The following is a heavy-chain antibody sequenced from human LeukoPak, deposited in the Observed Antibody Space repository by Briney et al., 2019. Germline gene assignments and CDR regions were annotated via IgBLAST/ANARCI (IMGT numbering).Heavy chain of an antibody. CDR3: VKSDYDGSGSSYFDY. D-gene: IGHD3-10*01. V-gene: IGHV3-64D*09. CDR2: ISSNGGSA. CDR1: GFTFSSYA. J-gene: IGHJ4*02. Sequence: GGSLRLSCSASGFTFSSYAMHWVRQAPGQGLEYVSAISSNGGSAYYADSVKGRFTISGDNSKNTLYLQMSSLRAEDTAVYYCVKSDYDGSGSSYFDYWGQGTLVTVSS.